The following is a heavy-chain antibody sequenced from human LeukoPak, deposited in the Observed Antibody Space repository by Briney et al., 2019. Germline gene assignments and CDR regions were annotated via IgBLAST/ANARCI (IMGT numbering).Heavy chain of an antibody. D-gene: IGHD1-26*01. J-gene: IGHJ4*02. Sequence: GGSLRLSCAASGFTFNTYWIHWVRGAPGKGLVWVSRISPDGSSTNYADSVEGRLTISRDNAKNTLYLQMNSLRADDTAVYYCARGLLVVVGATPDYWGQGTLVTVSS. CDR3: ARGLLVVVGATPDY. CDR1: GFTFNTYW. V-gene: IGHV3-74*01. CDR2: ISPDGSST.